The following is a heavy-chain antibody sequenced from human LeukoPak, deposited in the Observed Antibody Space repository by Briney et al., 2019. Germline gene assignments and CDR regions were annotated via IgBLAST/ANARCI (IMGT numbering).Heavy chain of an antibody. Sequence: SETLSLTCAVSGYSISSGYYWGWIRQPPGKGLEWIGSIYHSGSTYYNPSLKSRVTISVDTSKNQFSLKLSSVTAADTAVYYCARHRLAGLYPNWFDPWGQGTLVTVPS. V-gene: IGHV4-38-2*01. D-gene: IGHD2/OR15-2a*01. CDR1: GYSISSGYY. CDR2: IYHSGST. CDR3: ARHRLAGLYPNWFDP. J-gene: IGHJ5*02.